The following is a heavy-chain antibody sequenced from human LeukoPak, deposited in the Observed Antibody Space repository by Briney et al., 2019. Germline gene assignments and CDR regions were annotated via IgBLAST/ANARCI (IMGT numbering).Heavy chain of an antibody. CDR1: GDSVSRDSIA. D-gene: IGHD6-19*01. J-gene: IGHJ4*02. CDR3: ARGTGWPHFDY. Sequence: SQTLSLTYAISGDSVSRDSIAWNWIRQSPSRGLEWLGRTYYKSAWYNDYAVHMKSRITISPDTSKNQFSLRLNSVTPDDTAVYYCARGTGWPHFDYWGQGILVTVSS. CDR2: TYYKSAWYN. V-gene: IGHV6-1*01.